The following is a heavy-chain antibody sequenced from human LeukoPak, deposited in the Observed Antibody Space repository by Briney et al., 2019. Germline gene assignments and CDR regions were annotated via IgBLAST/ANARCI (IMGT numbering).Heavy chain of an antibody. J-gene: IGHJ4*02. V-gene: IGHV4-61*05. CDR3: AGRWRGTLDY. Sequence: SETLSLTCTVSGGSISSSSYYWGWVRQPPGKGLEWIGFIYSTGTTSYNSSLQSRVTISVDTSKNQFSLKLKSVIAADTAIYYCAGRWRGTLDYWGRGTLVAVSS. CDR2: IYSTGTT. CDR1: GGSISSSSYY. D-gene: IGHD5-24*01.